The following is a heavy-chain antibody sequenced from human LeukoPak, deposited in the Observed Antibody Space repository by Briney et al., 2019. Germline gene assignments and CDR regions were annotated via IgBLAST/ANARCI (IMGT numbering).Heavy chain of an antibody. CDR2: INPNSGGT. CDR1: GYTFTGYY. J-gene: IGHJ4*02. Sequence: GASVKVSCKASGYTFTGYYMHWVRQAPGQGLEWMGWINPNSGGTNYAQKFQGRVTMTRDTSISTAYMELSRLRSDDTAVYYCARDINDILTGYNYWGQGTLVTVSS. V-gene: IGHV1-2*02. CDR3: ARDINDILTGYNY. D-gene: IGHD3-9*01.